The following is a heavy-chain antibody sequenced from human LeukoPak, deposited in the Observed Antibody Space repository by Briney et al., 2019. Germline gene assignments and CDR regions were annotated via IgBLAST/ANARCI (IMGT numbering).Heavy chain of an antibody. CDR3: ARQSRDGSKTRGYFFDY. J-gene: IGHJ4*02. CDR1: GYSFTSFW. V-gene: IGHV5-51*01. D-gene: IGHD3-10*01. CDR2: IYPGDSDT. Sequence: GESLKISCKASGYSFTSFWIGWVRQKPGKGLEWMGIIYPGDSDTRYRPSFQGQVTISVDKSISTVYLQWSSLKASDTAMYYCARQSRDGSKTRGYFFDYWGQGTLVTVSS.